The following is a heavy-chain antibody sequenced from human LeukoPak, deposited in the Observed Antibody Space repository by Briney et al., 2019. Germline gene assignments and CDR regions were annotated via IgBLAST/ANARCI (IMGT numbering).Heavy chain of an antibody. J-gene: IGHJ4*02. CDR2: ISSSSYI. D-gene: IGHD3-22*01. CDR3: ARGDYYDSSGYGY. CDR1: GFTFSSYS. Sequence: GGSLRLSCAASGFTFSSYSMNWVRQAPGKGLECVSSISSSSYIYYADSVKGRFTISRDNAKNSLYLQMNSLRAEDTAVYYCARGDYYDSSGYGYWGQGTLVTVSS. V-gene: IGHV3-21*01.